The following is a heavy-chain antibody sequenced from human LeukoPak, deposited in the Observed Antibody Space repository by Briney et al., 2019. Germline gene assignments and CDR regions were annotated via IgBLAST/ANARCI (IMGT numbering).Heavy chain of an antibody. J-gene: IGHJ5*02. CDR1: GGTFSSYA. CDR3: ARGGVAATRLATLTWFDP. D-gene: IGHD2-15*01. Sequence: ASVKVSCKASGGTFSSYAISWVRQAPGQGLEWMGRIIPIFGTANYAQKFQGRVTITTDESTSTAYMELSSLRSEDTAVYYCARGGVAATRLATLTWFDPWGQGTLVTVSS. CDR2: IIPIFGTA. V-gene: IGHV1-69*05.